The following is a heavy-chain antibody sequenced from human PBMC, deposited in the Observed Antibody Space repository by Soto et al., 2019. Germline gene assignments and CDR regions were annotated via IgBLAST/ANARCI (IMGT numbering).Heavy chain of an antibody. V-gene: IGHV3-23*01. J-gene: IGHJ1*01. CDR2: TTGSGANK. CDR1: GFIFKNYA. Sequence: EVNLLESGGGVVQPGESLRISCVGSGFIFKNYAMTWVRQAPGKGLEWVSGTTGSGANKHYADSVRGRFTISRDNSKKTLYLEMKSLRVEDTAVYYCAKDGDFGEDGPAEYFEHWGQGTLVTVSS. D-gene: IGHD4-17*01. CDR3: AKDGDFGEDGPAEYFEH.